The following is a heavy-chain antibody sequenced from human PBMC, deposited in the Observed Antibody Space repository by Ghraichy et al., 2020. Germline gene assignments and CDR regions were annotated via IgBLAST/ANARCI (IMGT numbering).Heavy chain of an antibody. CDR1: GFTFSSHW. CDR2: INTDGSIT. V-gene: IGHV3-74*01. Sequence: GESLNISCAASGFTFSSHWMHWVRQAPGRGLVWVSRINTDGSITSYADSVKGRFTISRDNAKNTLYLQMNSLRAEDTAVYYCARSDDGMDVWGQGTTVTVSS. J-gene: IGHJ6*02. D-gene: IGHD2-21*02. CDR3: ARSDDGMDV.